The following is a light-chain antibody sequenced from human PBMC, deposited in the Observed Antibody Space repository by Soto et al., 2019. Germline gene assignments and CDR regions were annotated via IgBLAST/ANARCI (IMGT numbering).Light chain of an antibody. Sequence: AIEVTQYPSSLSASVGDRVTITCRASQDIRGALAWYQQKPGKAPNLLIYDVSTLESGVPSRFSGSGSGTEFTLTISSLQPEDFGTFYCQQFNSYPITFGHGTRLEIK. CDR3: QQFNSYPIT. V-gene: IGKV1-13*02. J-gene: IGKJ5*01. CDR1: QDIRGA. CDR2: DVS.